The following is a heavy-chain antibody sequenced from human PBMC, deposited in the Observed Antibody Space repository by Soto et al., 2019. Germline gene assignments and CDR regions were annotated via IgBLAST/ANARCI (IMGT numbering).Heavy chain of an antibody. D-gene: IGHD4-17*01. CDR2: IDTDGGGT. CDR1: GFTFRSHR. CDR3: ATVFDV. J-gene: IGHJ4*02. Sequence: GGSLRLSCAGSGFTFRSHRIHWVRQAPGKGLEWVSRIDTDGGGTSYADSVKGRFTISTDNAGNTVYLQMNGLRVEDTAVYYCATVFDVWGQGTLVTVSS. V-gene: IGHV3-74*01.